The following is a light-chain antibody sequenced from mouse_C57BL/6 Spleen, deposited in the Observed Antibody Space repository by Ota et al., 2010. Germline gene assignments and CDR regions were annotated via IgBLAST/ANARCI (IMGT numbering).Light chain of an antibody. J-gene: IGKJ5*01. CDR1: QDVSTA. CDR3: QQFNNYPLT. V-gene: IGKV6-17*01. Sequence: DIVMTQSXKFMSTSVGDRVNITCTASQDVSTAVAWYQQKPGQSPKLLIYSASYRYTGVPDRFTGSGSGTDFTFTISSVQAEDLAVYYCQQFNNYPLTFGAGTKLEL. CDR2: SAS.